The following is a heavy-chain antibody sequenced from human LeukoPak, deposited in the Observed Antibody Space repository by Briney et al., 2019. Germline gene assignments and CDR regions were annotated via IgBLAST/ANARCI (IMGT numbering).Heavy chain of an antibody. V-gene: IGHV4-59*01. CDR2: IYYSGST. J-gene: IGHJ5*02. D-gene: IGHD3-22*01. Sequence: SETLSLTCTVSGGSISSYYWSWIRQPPGKGLEWLGYIYYSGSTYYNPSLKSRVTISVDTSKNQFSLKLTSVTAADTAVYYCARDRRAGQSGYWFDPWGQGTPVTVSS. CDR1: GGSISSYY. CDR3: ARDRRAGQSGYWFDP.